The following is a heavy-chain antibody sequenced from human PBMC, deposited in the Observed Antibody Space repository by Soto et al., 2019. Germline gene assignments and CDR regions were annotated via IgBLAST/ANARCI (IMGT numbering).Heavy chain of an antibody. V-gene: IGHV4-39*01. CDR3: ARRGYSGYDYPYYFDY. CDR1: GGSISSSSYY. CDR2: IYYSGST. J-gene: IGHJ4*02. D-gene: IGHD5-12*01. Sequence: PSETLSLTCTVSGGSISSSSYYWGWIRQPPGKGLEWIGSIYYSGSTYYNPSLKSRVTISVDTSKNQFSLKLSSVTAADTAVYYCARRGYSGYDYPYYFDYWGQGTLVTVSS.